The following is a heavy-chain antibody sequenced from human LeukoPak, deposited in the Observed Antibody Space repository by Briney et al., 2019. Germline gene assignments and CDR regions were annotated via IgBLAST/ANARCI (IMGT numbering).Heavy chain of an antibody. J-gene: IGHJ6*03. D-gene: IGHD1-26*01. CDR2: ISSSGGTT. CDR3: AKGGNVGRLYYYMDV. V-gene: IGHV3-23*01. CDR1: GFSFSTHG. Sequence: PGGSLRLSCAGSGFSFSTHGMSWVRQAPGKGLKWVSAISSSGGTTYYADSVKGRFTISRDNSRNTLYLQMNTLRAEDTAIYHCAKGGNVGRLYYYMDVWGKGTTVTISS.